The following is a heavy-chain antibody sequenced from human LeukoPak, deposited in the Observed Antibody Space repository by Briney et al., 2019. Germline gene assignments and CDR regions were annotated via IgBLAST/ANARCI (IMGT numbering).Heavy chain of an antibody. J-gene: IGHJ1*01. CDR1: GYTFTSYG. CDR2: ISAYNGNT. V-gene: IGHV1-18*04. CDR3: ARDLMEVRRAQHCSSTSCQEYFQH. Sequence: ASVKVSCKASGYTFTSYGISWVRQAPGQGLEWMGWISAYNGNTNYAQKLQGRVTMATDTSTSTAYMDLRSLRSDDTAVYYCARDLMEVRRAQHCSSTSCQEYFQHWGQGTLVTVSS. D-gene: IGHD2-2*01.